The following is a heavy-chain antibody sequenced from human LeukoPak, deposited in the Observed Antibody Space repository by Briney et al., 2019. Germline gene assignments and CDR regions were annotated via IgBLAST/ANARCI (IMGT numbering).Heavy chain of an antibody. Sequence: SETLSLTCTVSGYSISSGYYWGWIRQPPGKGLEWIGSIYHSGSTYYNPSLKSRVTISVDTSKNQFSLKLSSVTAADTAVYYCAREDAVVVPAAIPGVVELWGQGTLVTVSS. CDR2: IYHSGST. D-gene: IGHD2-2*02. V-gene: IGHV4-38-2*02. J-gene: IGHJ4*02. CDR3: AREDAVVVPAAIPGVVEL. CDR1: GYSISSGYY.